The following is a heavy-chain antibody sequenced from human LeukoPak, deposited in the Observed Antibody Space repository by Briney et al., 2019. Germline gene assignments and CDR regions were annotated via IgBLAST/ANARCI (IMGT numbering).Heavy chain of an antibody. Sequence: GGSLRLSCAASGFTVSGSYMSWVRQTPGKGLEWVSVIYSGGNSYYSDSVKGRFTISRDNSKSTLYLQMNSLRVEDTAVYYCAGAHTNSWSVFWGQGTLVTVSS. V-gene: IGHV3-53*01. D-gene: IGHD2/OR15-2a*01. CDR1: GFTVSGSY. CDR3: AGAHTNSWSVF. J-gene: IGHJ5*01. CDR2: IYSGGNS.